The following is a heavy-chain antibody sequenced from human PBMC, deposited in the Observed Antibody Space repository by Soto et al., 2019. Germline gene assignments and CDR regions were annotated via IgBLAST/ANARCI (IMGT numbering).Heavy chain of an antibody. CDR3: ARDLDTAMVRGYYYYGMDV. D-gene: IGHD5-18*01. V-gene: IGHV1-18*04. CDR2: ISAYNGNT. J-gene: IGHJ6*02. CDR1: GYTFTSYG. Sequence: QVQLVQSGAEVRKPGASVKVSCKASGYTFTSYGISWVRQAPGQGLEWMGWISAYNGNTNYAQKLQGRVTMTTDTSTSTAYMELRSLRSDDTAVYYCARDLDTAMVRGYYYYGMDVWGQGTTVTVSS.